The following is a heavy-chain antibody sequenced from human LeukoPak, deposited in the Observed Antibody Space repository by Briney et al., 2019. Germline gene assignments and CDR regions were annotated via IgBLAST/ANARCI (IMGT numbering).Heavy chain of an antibody. V-gene: IGHV1-8*01. Sequence: GASVKVSCKASGYTFTSYDINWVRQATGQGLEWMGWMNPNSGDTGYVQKFQGRVTMTRSTSISTAYMELSSLRSEDTAIYYCARGGSGSGSHFDYWGQGTLVTVSS. J-gene: IGHJ4*02. CDR2: MNPNSGDT. CDR3: ARGGSGSGSHFDY. CDR1: GYTFTSYD. D-gene: IGHD3-10*01.